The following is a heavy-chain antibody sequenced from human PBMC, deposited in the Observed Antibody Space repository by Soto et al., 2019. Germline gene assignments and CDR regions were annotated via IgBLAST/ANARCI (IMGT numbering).Heavy chain of an antibody. J-gene: IGHJ4*02. Sequence: QLQLQESGPGLVKPSETLSLTCTVSGGSISSSSYYWGWIRQPPGKGLEWIGSIYYSGSTYYNPSLKSRVTISVDTSKNQFSLKLSSVTATDTAVYYCARYEYSSSLNYFDYRGQGTLVTVSS. CDR2: IYYSGST. D-gene: IGHD6-6*01. CDR1: GGSISSSSYY. V-gene: IGHV4-39*01. CDR3: ARYEYSSSLNYFDY.